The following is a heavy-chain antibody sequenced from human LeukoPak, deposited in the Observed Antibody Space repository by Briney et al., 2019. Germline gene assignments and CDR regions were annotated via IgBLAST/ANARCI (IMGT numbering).Heavy chain of an antibody. CDR3: ARDDSSGYYYLFG. Sequence: GGSLRLSCAASGFTFSSYGMHWVHQAPGKGLEWVAVIWYDGSNKYYADSVKGRFTISRDNSKNTLYLQMNSLRAEDTAVYYCARDDSSGYYYLFGWGQGTLVTVFS. V-gene: IGHV3-33*01. CDR2: IWYDGSNK. D-gene: IGHD3-22*01. J-gene: IGHJ4*02. CDR1: GFTFSSYG.